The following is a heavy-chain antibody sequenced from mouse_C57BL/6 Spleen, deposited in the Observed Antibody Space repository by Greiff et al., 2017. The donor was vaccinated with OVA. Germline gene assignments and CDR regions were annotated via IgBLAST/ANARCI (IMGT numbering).Heavy chain of an antibody. CDR2: ISYDGSN. CDR1: GYSITSGYY. V-gene: IGHV3-6*01. D-gene: IGHD1-1*02. Sequence: EVQLVESGPGLVKPSQSLSLTCSVTGYSITSGYYWNWIRQFPGNKLEWMGYISYDGSNNYNPSLKNRISITRDTSKNQFFLKLNSVTTEDTATYYCARGGYYFDYWGQGTTRTVSS. CDR3: ARGGYYFDY. J-gene: IGHJ2*01.